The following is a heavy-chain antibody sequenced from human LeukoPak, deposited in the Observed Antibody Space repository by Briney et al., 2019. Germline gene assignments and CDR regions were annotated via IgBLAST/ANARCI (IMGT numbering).Heavy chain of an antibody. D-gene: IGHD2/OR15-2a*01. Sequence: GGSLRLSCAASGVIISSYAMSWVRQTPGKGLEWVSAINGRGDNTYYADFVKGRFTISRDNSKSTVYLQMNSLRTEDTAVYYCAKDRVSPGFNWFDPWGQGTLVTVSS. J-gene: IGHJ5*02. CDR2: INGRGDNT. V-gene: IGHV3-23*01. CDR3: AKDRVSPGFNWFDP. CDR1: GVIISSYA.